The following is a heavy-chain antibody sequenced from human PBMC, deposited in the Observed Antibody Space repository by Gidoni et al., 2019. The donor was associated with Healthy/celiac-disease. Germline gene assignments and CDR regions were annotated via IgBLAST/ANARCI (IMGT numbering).Heavy chain of an antibody. J-gene: IGHJ5*02. CDR3: ARGYCSGGSCKPPGGWFDP. Sequence: QVQLVQSGAEVKKPGASVKVSCKASGYTFTSYAMHWVRQAPGQRLEWMGWINAGNGNTKYSQKFQGRVTITRDTSASTAYMELSSLRSEDTAVYYCARGYCSGGSCKPPGGWFDPWGQGTLVTVSS. V-gene: IGHV1-3*01. D-gene: IGHD2-15*01. CDR2: INAGNGNT. CDR1: GYTFTSYA.